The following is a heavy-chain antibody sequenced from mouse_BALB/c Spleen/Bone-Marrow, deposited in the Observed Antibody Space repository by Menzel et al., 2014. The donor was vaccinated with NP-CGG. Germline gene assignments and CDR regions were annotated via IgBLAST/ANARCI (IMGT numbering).Heavy chain of an antibody. D-gene: IGHD1-1*01. Sequence: ESGPDLAKPSQSLSLTCTVTGYSITSGYGWHWIRQFPGNKLEWMGYIHYRGSTNYNPSPKSRISITRDTSKNQFYLQLNSVTTEDTATYYCTRETTAVADFDYWGQGATLTVTS. CDR1: GYSITSGYG. J-gene: IGHJ2*01. CDR2: IHYRGST. CDR3: TRETTAVADFDY. V-gene: IGHV3-1*02.